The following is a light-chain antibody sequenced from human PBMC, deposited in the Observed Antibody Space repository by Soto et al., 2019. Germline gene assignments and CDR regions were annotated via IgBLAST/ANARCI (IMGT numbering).Light chain of an antibody. CDR2: GAS. Sequence: EIVMTQSPATLSVSPGERATLSCRASQSVSSSLAWYQQKPGQAPRLLIYGASTRATGIPARFSGSGSGTEFTLTISSLQSEDFAVYYCQQHNNWPRTFGQGTKVEIK. CDR1: QSVSSS. J-gene: IGKJ1*01. CDR3: QQHNNWPRT. V-gene: IGKV3-15*01.